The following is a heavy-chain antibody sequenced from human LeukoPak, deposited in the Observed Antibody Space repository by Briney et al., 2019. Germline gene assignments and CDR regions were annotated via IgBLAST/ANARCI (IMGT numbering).Heavy chain of an antibody. J-gene: IGHJ4*02. V-gene: IGHV4-39*01. CDR1: GGSISSSSYY. D-gene: IGHD5-12*01. CDR2: IYYSGST. Sequence: SETLSLTCTVSGGSISSSSYYWGWSRQPPGKGLEWIGSIYYSGSTYYNPSLKSRVTTSVDTSKNQFSLKLSSVTAADTAVYYCARHGIVANKYYFDYWGQGTLVTVSS. CDR3: ARHGIVANKYYFDY.